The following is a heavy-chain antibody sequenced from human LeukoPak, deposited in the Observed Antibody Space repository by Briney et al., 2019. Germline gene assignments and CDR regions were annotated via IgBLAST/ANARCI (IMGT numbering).Heavy chain of an antibody. CDR3: ARRLAREYYGSGTSSFDL. V-gene: IGHV3-21*01. J-gene: IGHJ2*01. Sequence: PGGSLILSCAASGFTFSSYSMNWVRQAPGKGLEWVSSISSSSSYIYYADSVKGRFTISRDNAKNSLYLQMNSLRAEDTAVYYCARRLAREYYGSGTSSFDLWGRGTLVTVSS. CDR2: ISSSSSYI. CDR1: GFTFSSYS. D-gene: IGHD3-10*01.